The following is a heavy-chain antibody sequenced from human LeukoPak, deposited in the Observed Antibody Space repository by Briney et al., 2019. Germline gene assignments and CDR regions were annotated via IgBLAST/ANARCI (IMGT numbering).Heavy chain of an antibody. CDR2: IKQDGSDK. CDR1: GFTFSSYC. J-gene: IGHJ4*02. V-gene: IGHV3-7*01. Sequence: GGSLRLSCAASGFTFSSYCMSWVRQAPGKGLEWVANIKQDGSDKYYVDSEKGRFTISRDNAKNSLYLQINSLRAEDTAVYYCARVSSSRELLFKYWGQGTLVTVSS. D-gene: IGHD3-10*01. CDR3: ARVSSSRELLFKY.